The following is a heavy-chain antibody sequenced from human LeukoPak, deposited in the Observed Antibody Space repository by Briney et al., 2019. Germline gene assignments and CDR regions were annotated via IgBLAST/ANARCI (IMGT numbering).Heavy chain of an antibody. CDR3: ARLSVSITRRFDL. J-gene: IGHJ5*02. CDR2: ITKGGATV. V-gene: IGHV3-48*03. Sequence: GGSLRLSCAPSGFTLSNYEMNWVRLTPGKGLEWISYITKGGATVLYAESVKGRFTISRDSANSSLYLQMNSLRAEDTAVYFCARLSVSITRRFDLWGQGTLVTVSS. D-gene: IGHD3-3*01. CDR1: GFTLSNYE.